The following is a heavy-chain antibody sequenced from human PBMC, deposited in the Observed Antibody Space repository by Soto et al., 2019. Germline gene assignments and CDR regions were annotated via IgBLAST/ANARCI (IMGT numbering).Heavy chain of an antibody. CDR1: GVNPSNYA. CDR2: ISGSGSST. V-gene: IGHV3-23*01. CDR3: AKPRGYVGDSRHDAFDI. J-gene: IGHJ3*02. Sequence: EVQLLESGGGLVQPGGSLRLSCAASGVNPSNYAMNWVRQAPGKGLEWVSAISGSGSSTYYADSVKGGFAISRDNSYNTLYLQMESFRADDTAVYYCAKPRGYVGDSRHDAFDIWGQGTMLTVSS. D-gene: IGHD2-21*02.